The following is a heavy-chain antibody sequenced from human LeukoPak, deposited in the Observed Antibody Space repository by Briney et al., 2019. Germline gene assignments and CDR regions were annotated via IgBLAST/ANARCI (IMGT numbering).Heavy chain of an antibody. V-gene: IGHV1-18*01. CDR3: AREGIAAAGPHYYYSMDV. CDR1: GYTFTSYG. Sequence: ASVKVSCKASGYTFTSYGISWVRQAPGQGLEWMRWISAYNGNTNYAQKLQGRVTMTTDTSTSTAYMELRSLRSDDTAVYYCAREGIAAAGPHYYYSMDVWGKGTTVTVSS. J-gene: IGHJ6*03. CDR2: ISAYNGNT. D-gene: IGHD6-13*01.